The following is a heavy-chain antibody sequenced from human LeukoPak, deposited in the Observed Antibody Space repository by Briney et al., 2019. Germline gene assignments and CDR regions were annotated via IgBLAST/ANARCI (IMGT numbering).Heavy chain of an antibody. J-gene: IGHJ4*02. V-gene: IGHV3-7*01. CDR3: ARHRDSDISGSSAGLDY. CDR2: IRRDGNEK. CDR1: GFTFSNYN. D-gene: IGHD3-22*01. Sequence: GGSLRLSCAASGFTFSNYNFYWVRQAPGKGLEWVANIRRDGNEKHYVESMEGRFIITRDNAKNSLYLEMDSLRVEDTAVYFCARHRDSDISGSSAGLDYWGQGTLVTVSS.